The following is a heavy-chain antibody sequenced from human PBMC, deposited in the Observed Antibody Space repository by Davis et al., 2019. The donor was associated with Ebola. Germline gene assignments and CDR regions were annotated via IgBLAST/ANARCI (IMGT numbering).Heavy chain of an antibody. D-gene: IGHD2-15*01. CDR3: ARECSDGVHWWFDP. CDR2: IYYSGST. Sequence: SETLSLTCFVSGGSVGSRDNSYWSWIRQSPGKGPEWIALIYYSGSTKYNPSLKSRVTISLDTSKNQFSLKLSSVTAADTAVYYCARECSDGVHWWFDPWGQGTLVTASS. J-gene: IGHJ5*02. V-gene: IGHV4-61*01. CDR1: GGSVGSRDNSY.